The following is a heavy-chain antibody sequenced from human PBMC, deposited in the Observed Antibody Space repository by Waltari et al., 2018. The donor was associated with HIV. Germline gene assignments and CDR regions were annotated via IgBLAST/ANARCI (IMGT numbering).Heavy chain of an antibody. CDR1: GYTFTDYH. J-gene: IGHJ4*02. Sequence: VQLVQSGHEVRKPGASVKLSCRASGYTFTDYHIHWVRQAPGQGLEWMGLITPGSGGASYAPKFRGIVSMTRDTSTSTVYMEMSSLKSDDTAIFYCARIGNSGRSFDSWGQGSQLIVSS. V-gene: IGHV1-46*01. CDR2: ITPGSGGA. D-gene: IGHD1-26*01. CDR3: ARIGNSGRSFDS.